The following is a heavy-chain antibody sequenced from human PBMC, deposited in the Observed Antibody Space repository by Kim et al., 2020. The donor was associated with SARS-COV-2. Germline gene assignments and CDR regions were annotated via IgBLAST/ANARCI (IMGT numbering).Heavy chain of an antibody. J-gene: IGHJ4*02. CDR1: GGSISSYY. D-gene: IGHD5-18*01. Sequence: SETLSLTCTVSGGSISSYYWSWIRQPPGKGLEWIGYIYYSGSTNYNPSLKSRVTISVDTSKNQFSLKLSSVTAADTAVYYCARGYVDTAMVFDYWGQGTL. V-gene: IGHV4-59*01. CDR2: IYYSGST. CDR3: ARGYVDTAMVFDY.